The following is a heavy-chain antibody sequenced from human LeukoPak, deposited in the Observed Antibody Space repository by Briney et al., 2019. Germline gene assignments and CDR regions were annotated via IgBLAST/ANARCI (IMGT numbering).Heavy chain of an antibody. CDR3: ARATYCSVGACYFDY. V-gene: IGHV3-20*04. J-gene: IGHJ4*02. CDR2: INWNGGNT. CDR1: GFTFSSYA. D-gene: IGHD2-15*01. Sequence: PGGSLRLSCAASGFTFSSYAVTWVRQAPGKGLEWVSGINWNGGNTVYADSVKGRFTISRDNAKNSLYLQMNSLRAEDTALYYCARATYCSVGACYFDYWGQGTLVTVSS.